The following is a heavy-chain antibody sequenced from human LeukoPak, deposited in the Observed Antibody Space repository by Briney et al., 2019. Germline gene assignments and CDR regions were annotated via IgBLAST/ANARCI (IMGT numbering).Heavy chain of an antibody. Sequence: GGSLRLSCAASGFTFSTYAMHWVRQAPGKGLEWVSYISSSGSTICYADSVKGRFTISRDNAKNSLYLQMNSLRAEDTAVYYCARDIDYAHGSFDYWGQGTLVTVSS. V-gene: IGHV3-48*04. CDR1: GFTFSTYA. CDR3: ARDIDYAHGSFDY. J-gene: IGHJ4*02. CDR2: ISSSGSTI. D-gene: IGHD4-17*01.